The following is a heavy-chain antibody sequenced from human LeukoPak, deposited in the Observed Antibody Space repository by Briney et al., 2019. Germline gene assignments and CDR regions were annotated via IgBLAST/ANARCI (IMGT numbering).Heavy chain of an antibody. CDR2: IYSGGST. J-gene: IGHJ4*02. CDR3: AGVTSSWTWDY. D-gene: IGHD6-13*01. V-gene: IGHV3-53*01. CDR1: GFTVSSNY. Sequence: GGSLRLSCAASGFTVSSNYMSWVRQAPGKGLEWVSVIYSGGSTYYADSVKGRFTISRHNSKNTLYLQMNSLTAEDTAVYYCAGVTSSWTWDYWGQGTLVTVSS.